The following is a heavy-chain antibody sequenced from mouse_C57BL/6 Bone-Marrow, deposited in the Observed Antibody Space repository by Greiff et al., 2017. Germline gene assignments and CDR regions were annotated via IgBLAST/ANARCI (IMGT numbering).Heavy chain of an antibody. V-gene: IGHV1-62-2*01. CDR3: ARHEIYGSSYEDWYFDV. J-gene: IGHJ1*03. CDR1: GYTFTEYT. D-gene: IGHD1-1*01. Sequence: VQLQQSGAELVKPGASVKLSCKASGYTFTEYTIHWVKQRSGQGLEWIGWFYPGSGSIKYNEKFKDKATLTADKSSSTVYMELSRLTSEDSAVYFCARHEIYGSSYEDWYFDVWGTGTTVTVSS. CDR2: FYPGSGSI.